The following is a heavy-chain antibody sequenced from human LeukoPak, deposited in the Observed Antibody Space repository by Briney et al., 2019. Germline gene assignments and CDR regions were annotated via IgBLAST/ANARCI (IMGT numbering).Heavy chain of an antibody. CDR2: IRSKAYGGTT. V-gene: IGHV3-49*04. D-gene: IGHD3-3*01. J-gene: IGHJ4*02. Sequence: PGGSLRLSCAASGFTFSTYAMSRVRQAPGKGLEWVGFIRSKAYGGTTEYAASVKGRFTISRDDSKSIAYLQMNGLKTEDTAVYYCTRQRFLEWFQPFDYWGQGTLVTVSS. CDR3: TRQRFLEWFQPFDY. CDR1: GFTFSTYA.